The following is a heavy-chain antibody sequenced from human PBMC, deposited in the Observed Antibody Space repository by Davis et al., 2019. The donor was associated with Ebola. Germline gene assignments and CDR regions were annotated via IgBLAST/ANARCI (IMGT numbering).Heavy chain of an antibody. CDR1: GYTFVNYG. J-gene: IGHJ4*02. CDR2: INSHKPHI. V-gene: IGHV1-18*01. D-gene: IGHD1-26*01. Sequence: ASVKVSCKASGYTFVNYGVTWVRQAPGQRPEWLGWINSHKPHIEYAQKIQDRITLTLNTSTSTAYMELRSLRSDDTAVYYCARGGGFVPATRVFDLWGQGTLVAISS. CDR3: ARGGGFVPATRVFDL.